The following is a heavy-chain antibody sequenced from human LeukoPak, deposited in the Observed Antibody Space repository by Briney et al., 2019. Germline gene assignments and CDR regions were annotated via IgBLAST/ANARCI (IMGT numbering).Heavy chain of an antibody. CDR1: GFTFSSYE. CDR3: ARDCSSTSCNYYYGMDV. D-gene: IGHD2-2*01. Sequence: PGGSLRLSCAASGFTFSSYEMNWVRQAPGKGLEWVSYISSSGSTIYYEDSVKGRFTISRDNAKNSLYLQMNSLRAEDTAVYYCARDCSSTSCNYYYGMDVWGQGTTVTVSS. J-gene: IGHJ6*02. CDR2: ISSSGSTI. V-gene: IGHV3-48*03.